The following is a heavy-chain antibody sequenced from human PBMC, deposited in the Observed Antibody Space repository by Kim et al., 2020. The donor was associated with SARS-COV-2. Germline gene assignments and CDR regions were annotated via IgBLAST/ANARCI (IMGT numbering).Heavy chain of an antibody. CDR3: ARSYNWNYAGDAFDI. J-gene: IGHJ3*02. CDR1: GYSFTSYW. V-gene: IGHV5-10-1*01. CDR2: IDPSDSYT. D-gene: IGHD1-7*01. Sequence: GESLKISCKGSGYSFTSYWISWVRQMPGKGLEWMGRIDPSDSYTNYSPSFQGHVTISADKSISTAYLQWSNLKASDTAMYYCARSYNWNYAGDAFDIWGQGTMVTVSS.